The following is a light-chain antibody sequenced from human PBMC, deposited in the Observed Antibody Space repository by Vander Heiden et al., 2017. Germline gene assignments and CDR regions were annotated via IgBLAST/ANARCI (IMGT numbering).Light chain of an antibody. V-gene: IGLV2-14*03. CDR1: SRDVGGYNY. J-gene: IGLJ1*01. CDR2: DVS. CDR3: SSYTSSSTRV. Sequence: QSALTQPASVSGSPGQSITIACTGTSRDVGGYNYVSWYQQHPGKAPKLMIDDVSNRPSGVSNRFSGSKSGNTASLTISGLQAEDEADYYCSSYTSSSTRVFGTGTKVTVL.